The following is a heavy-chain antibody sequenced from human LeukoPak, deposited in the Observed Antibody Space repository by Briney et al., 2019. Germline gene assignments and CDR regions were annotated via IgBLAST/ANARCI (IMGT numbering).Heavy chain of an antibody. V-gene: IGHV3-21*04. Sequence: GGSLRLSCAASGFTFSSYSMNWVRQAPGKGLEWVSSISGSSSHIYYADSVKGRFTISRDNAKNSLYLQMNSLRAEDTAVYYCARARRYDSSGYYGPWGQGTLVTVSS. D-gene: IGHD3-22*01. CDR3: ARARRYDSSGYYGP. CDR1: GFTFSSYS. J-gene: IGHJ5*02. CDR2: ISGSSSHI.